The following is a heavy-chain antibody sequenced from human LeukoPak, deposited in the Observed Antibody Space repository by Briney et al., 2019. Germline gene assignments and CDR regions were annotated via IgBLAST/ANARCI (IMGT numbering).Heavy chain of an antibody. CDR2: ISAYSGNT. D-gene: IGHD2-2*01. J-gene: IGHJ6*02. V-gene: IGHV1-18*01. CDR3: ARYHDYYYYGMDV. Sequence: ASVKVSCKASGYTFTSYGFSWVRQAPGQGLEWMGWISAYSGNTNFAQKLQGRVTMTTDTSTSTAYMELRSLRSDDTAVYYCARYHDYYYYGMDVWGQGTTVTVSS. CDR1: GYTFTSYG.